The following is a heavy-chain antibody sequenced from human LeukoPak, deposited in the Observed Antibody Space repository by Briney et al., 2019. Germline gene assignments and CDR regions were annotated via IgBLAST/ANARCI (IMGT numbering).Heavy chain of an antibody. CDR1: GFTVSSNY. Sequence: GGSLRLSCAASGFTVSSNYMSWVRQAPGKGLEWVSVIYSGGSTYYADSVKGRFTISRDNSKNTLYLQMNSLRAEDTAVYYCARGPPTAIGWYFDLWGRGTLVTVTS. D-gene: IGHD5-18*01. CDR3: ARGPPTAIGWYFDL. CDR2: IYSGGST. J-gene: IGHJ2*01. V-gene: IGHV3-53*01.